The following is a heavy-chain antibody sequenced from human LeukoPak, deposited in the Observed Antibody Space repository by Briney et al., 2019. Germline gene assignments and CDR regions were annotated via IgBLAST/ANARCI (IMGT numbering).Heavy chain of an antibody. D-gene: IGHD6-19*01. J-gene: IGHJ4*02. Sequence: QTGGSLRLSCTASGFTFGDYAMSWVRQAPGKGLEWVGFIRSKAYGGTTEYAASVKGRFTISRDDSKSIAYLQMNSLETEDTAVYFRTRDQWLVLYNYFDYWGQGTLVTVSS. CDR2: IRSKAYGGTT. V-gene: IGHV3-49*04. CDR3: TRDQWLVLYNYFDY. CDR1: GFTFGDYA.